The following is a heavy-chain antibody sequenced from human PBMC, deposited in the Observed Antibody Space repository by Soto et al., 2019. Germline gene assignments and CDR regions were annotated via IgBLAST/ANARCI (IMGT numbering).Heavy chain of an antibody. J-gene: IGHJ4*02. CDR3: ARGVASSSRTSLIY. CDR2: IYYIGST. CDR1: GDSIRSYY. Sequence: PSDTLSLTCTVSGDSIRSYYWSWIRQPPGKGLEWIGYIYYIGSTNYNPSLKSRVTMSIDTTKNQFSLKLSSVTAADTAIYYCARGVASSSRTSLIYWGQGALVTVS. D-gene: IGHD6-13*01. V-gene: IGHV4-59*07.